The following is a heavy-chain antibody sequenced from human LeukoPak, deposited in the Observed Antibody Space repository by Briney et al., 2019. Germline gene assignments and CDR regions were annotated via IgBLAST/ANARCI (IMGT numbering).Heavy chain of an antibody. D-gene: IGHD3-9*01. CDR2: ISAYNGNT. V-gene: IGHV1-18*01. CDR1: GYTFTSYG. J-gene: IGHJ4*02. CDR3: ARLYYDILTGYYSGGHYFDY. Sequence: ASVKVSCKASGYTFTSYGIGWVRQAPGQGLEWMGWISAYNGNTNYAQKLQGRVTMTTDTSTSTAYMELRSLRSDDTAVYYCARLYYDILTGYYSGGHYFDYWGQGTLVTVSS.